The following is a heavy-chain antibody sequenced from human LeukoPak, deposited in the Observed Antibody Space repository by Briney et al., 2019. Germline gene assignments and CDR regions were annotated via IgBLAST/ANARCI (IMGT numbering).Heavy chain of an antibody. CDR2: INPNSGGT. D-gene: IGHD5-18*01. V-gene: IGHV1-2*02. CDR1: GYTFTSYD. Sequence: ASVKVSCKASGYTFTSYDINWVRQAPGQGLEWMGWINPNSGGTNYAQKFQGRVTMTRDTSISTAYMELSRLRSDDTAVYYCARDCSGYSYGFYYYYYMDVWGKGTTVTVSS. CDR3: ARDCSGYSYGFYYYYYMDV. J-gene: IGHJ6*03.